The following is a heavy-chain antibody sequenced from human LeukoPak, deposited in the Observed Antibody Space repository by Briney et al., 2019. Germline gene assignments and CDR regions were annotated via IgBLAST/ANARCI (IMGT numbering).Heavy chain of an antibody. CDR2: ISYDGSNK. D-gene: IGHD3-10*01. CDR3: AKVASGSYGSQFDY. CDR1: GFTFSSYG. Sequence: GSLRLSCAASGFTFSSYGMHWVRQAPGKGLEWVAVISYDGSNKYYADSVKGRFTISRDNSKNTPYLQMNSLRAEDTAVYYCAKVASGSYGSQFDYWGQGTLVTVSS. V-gene: IGHV3-30*18. J-gene: IGHJ4*02.